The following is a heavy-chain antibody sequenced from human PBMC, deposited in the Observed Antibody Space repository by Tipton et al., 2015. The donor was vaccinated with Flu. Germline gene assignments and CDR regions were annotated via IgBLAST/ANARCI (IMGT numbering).Heavy chain of an antibody. V-gene: IGHV4-4*07. J-gene: IGHJ4*02. D-gene: IGHD6-19*01. CDR1: GGSLSSFF. CDR2: IYSSGST. Sequence: TLSLTCTVSGGSLSSFFWTWIRQPAGKGLEYIGRIYSSGSTNYNPSFKSRVSMSVDTSKTQFSLDLSSVTAADTAVYYCAKGPYSGDWYRFNYWGQGTLVTVSS. CDR3: AKGPYSGDWYRFNY.